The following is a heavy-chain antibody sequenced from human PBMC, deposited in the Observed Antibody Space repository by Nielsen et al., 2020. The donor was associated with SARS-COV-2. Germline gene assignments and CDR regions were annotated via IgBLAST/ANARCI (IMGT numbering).Heavy chain of an antibody. Sequence: SGTLSLTCAVSGDSVSSHDWWTWVRQSPGKGLEWLGEVSHSGSTNYNPSLKSRVTLSMDKSKNQFSLRLTSVSAADTAVYFCARGDLVVVPSPLLGLGPIFYYFCLDVWGKGTTVIVSS. CDR2: VSHSGST. CDR3: ARGDLVVVPSPLLGLGPIFYYFCLDV. V-gene: IGHV4-4*02. D-gene: IGHD2-2*02. CDR1: GDSVSSHDW. J-gene: IGHJ6*03.